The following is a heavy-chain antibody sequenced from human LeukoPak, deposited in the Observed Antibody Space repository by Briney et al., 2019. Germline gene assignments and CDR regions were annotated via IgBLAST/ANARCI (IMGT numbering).Heavy chain of an antibody. V-gene: IGHV4-59*08. D-gene: IGHD4-17*01. CDR2: IYYSGST. J-gene: IGHJ6*02. Sequence: SETLSLTCTVSGGSISSYYWSWIRQPPGKGVEWIGYIYYSGSTNYNPSLKSRVTISVDTSKNQFSLKLSSVTAADTAVYYCARQDGAGGYYGMDVWGQGTTVTVSS. CDR1: GGSISSYY. CDR3: ARQDGAGGYYGMDV.